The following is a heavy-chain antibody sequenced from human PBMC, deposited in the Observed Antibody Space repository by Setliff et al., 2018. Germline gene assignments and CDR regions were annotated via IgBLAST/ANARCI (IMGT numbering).Heavy chain of an antibody. CDR1: GFTFRDYT. CDR2: VIQVGSG. CDR3: VRWVDGKADY. Sequence: GGSLRLSCAASGFTFRDYTMSWVRQVPGKGLEWVAGVIQVGSGVYADSVKGRSTIYRDNSKNTVYLQMNSLRAEDTAMYYCVRWVDGKADYWGQGTLVTVSS. V-gene: IGHV3-23*01. J-gene: IGHJ4*02.